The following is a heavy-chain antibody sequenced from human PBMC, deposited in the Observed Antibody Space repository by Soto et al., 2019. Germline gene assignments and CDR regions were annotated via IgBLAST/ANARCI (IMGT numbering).Heavy chain of an antibody. D-gene: IGHD6-13*01. Sequence: SETLSLTCSVSGDSISGSPYYWGWIRQPPGKRLEWIGSIFHDGYIVYTPSLKSRVTISVDTSKNQFSLKLTSVAAADTAIYFCARLQTAVPHYWGQGILVTSPQ. CDR2: IFHDGYI. V-gene: IGHV4-39*01. CDR1: GDSISGSPYY. CDR3: ARLQTAVPHY. J-gene: IGHJ4*02.